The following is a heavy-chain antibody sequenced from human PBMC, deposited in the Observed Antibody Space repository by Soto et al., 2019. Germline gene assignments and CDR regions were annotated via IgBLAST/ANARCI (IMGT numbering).Heavy chain of an antibody. CDR3: ATTATGDCVMFGLLYYYSYMDV. V-gene: IGHV1-24*01. CDR2: FDPEDGET. Sequence: ASVKVSCKVSGYTLTELSMRWVRQAPGKGLEWMGGFDPEDGETIYAQKFQGRVTMTEDTSTDTAYMELSSLRSEGTAVYYCATTATGDCVMFGLLYYYSYMDVWGKGTTVTVSS. J-gene: IGHJ6*03. D-gene: IGHD2-21*02. CDR1: GYTLTELS.